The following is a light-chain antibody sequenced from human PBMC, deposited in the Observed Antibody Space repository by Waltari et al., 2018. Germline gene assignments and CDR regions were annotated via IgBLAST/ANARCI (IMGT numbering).Light chain of an antibody. CDR1: SRDVGGGGGYKY. Sequence: QSALTQPASVSGSPGQSITISCTGTSRDVGGGGGYKYVSWYQHRPGKAPKLMIFEVSNRPSGVSNRFSGSKSGNTASLTISGLQAEDEAEYYCSSYSSSSTAVLFGGGTKLTVL. CDR2: EVS. V-gene: IGLV2-14*01. J-gene: IGLJ2*01. CDR3: SSYSSSSTAVL.